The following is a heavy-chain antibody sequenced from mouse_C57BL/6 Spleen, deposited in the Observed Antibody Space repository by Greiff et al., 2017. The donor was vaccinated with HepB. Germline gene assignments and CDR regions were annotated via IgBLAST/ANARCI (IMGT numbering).Heavy chain of an antibody. V-gene: IGHV3-6*01. CDR2: ISYDGSN. CDR1: GYSITRGYY. D-gene: IGHD2-3*01. CDR3: ARFYDGYYFFDY. Sequence: VPLKGSGPCLGKTSPSLSLPCSVTGYSITRGYYWNWIRQLPGNKLEWMGYISYDGSNNYNPSLKNRISITRDTSKNQFFLKLNSVTTEDTATYYCARFYDGYYFFDYWGQGTTLTVSS. J-gene: IGHJ2*01.